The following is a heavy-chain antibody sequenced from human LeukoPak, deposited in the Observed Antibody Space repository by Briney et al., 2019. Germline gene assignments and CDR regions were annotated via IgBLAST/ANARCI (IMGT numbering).Heavy chain of an antibody. CDR2: MNPNSGNT. V-gene: IGHV1-8*01. CDR1: GYTFTSYD. Sequence: ASVKVSCKASGYTFTSYDINWVRQATGQGLEWMGWMNPNSGNTGYAQKFQGRVTMTRNTSISTAYMELSSLRSEDTAVYYCARGLDIAAAEDYYYYMDVWSKGTTVTISS. D-gene: IGHD6-13*01. CDR3: ARGLDIAAAEDYYYYMDV. J-gene: IGHJ6*03.